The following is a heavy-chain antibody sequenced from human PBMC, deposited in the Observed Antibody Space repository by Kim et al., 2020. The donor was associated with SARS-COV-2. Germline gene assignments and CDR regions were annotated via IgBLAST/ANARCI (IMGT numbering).Heavy chain of an antibody. CDR2: ISSSGSYT. Sequence: GGSLRLSCAASGIDFCYYYMSWIRQAPGKGLEWVSYISSSGSYTKYADSLKGRFTISRDNAENSLYLEMDSLRPEDTAVYYCVRVAVGASSWYYFDSWGQGTLVTVSS. V-gene: IGHV3-11*05. J-gene: IGHJ4*02. CDR1: GIDFCYYY. CDR3: VRVAVGASSWYYFDS. D-gene: IGHD6-13*01.